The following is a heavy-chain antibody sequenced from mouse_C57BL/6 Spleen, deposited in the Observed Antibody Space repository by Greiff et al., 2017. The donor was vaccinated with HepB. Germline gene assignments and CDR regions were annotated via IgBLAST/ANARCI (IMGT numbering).Heavy chain of an antibody. CDR1: GFSLTSYG. V-gene: IGHV2-2*01. Sequence: QVQLKQSGPGLVQPSQSLSITCTVSGFSLTSYGVHWVRQSPGKGLEWLGVIWSGGSTDYNAAFISRLSISKDNSKSQVFFKMNSLQADDTAIYYCASNWDEGFAYWGQGTLVTVSA. J-gene: IGHJ3*01. D-gene: IGHD4-1*01. CDR2: IWSGGST. CDR3: ASNWDEGFAY.